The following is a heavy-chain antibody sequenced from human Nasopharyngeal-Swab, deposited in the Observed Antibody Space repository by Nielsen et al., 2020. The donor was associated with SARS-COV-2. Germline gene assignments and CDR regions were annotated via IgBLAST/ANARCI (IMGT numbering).Heavy chain of an antibody. J-gene: IGHJ6*02. D-gene: IGHD5-24*01. CDR3: ARDIQMGGMDV. Sequence: GESLKISCATSGFTFTSYAMHWVHQAPGKGLQWVAFIWYDGSNKYYADSVRGRFTISRDNSKNTLSLQMNSLRAEDTAVYYCARDIQMGGMDVWGQGTTVTVSS. CDR2: IWYDGSNK. CDR1: GFTFTSYA. V-gene: IGHV3-33*01.